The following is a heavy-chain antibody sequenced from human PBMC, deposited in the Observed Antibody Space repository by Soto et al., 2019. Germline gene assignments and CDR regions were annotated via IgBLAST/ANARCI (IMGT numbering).Heavy chain of an antibody. Sequence: GGSLRLSCAASGFTFSIYAMIWVRQAPGKGLEWVSTIGGNDGTTYYADSVKGRFTISRDNSKNTLHLQMNSLRVEDTAIYYCAKKGDIVVVVTGRHGMDVWGQGTTVTVSS. V-gene: IGHV3-23*01. CDR2: IGGNDGTT. D-gene: IGHD2-15*01. CDR1: GFTFSIYA. J-gene: IGHJ6*02. CDR3: AKKGDIVVVVTGRHGMDV.